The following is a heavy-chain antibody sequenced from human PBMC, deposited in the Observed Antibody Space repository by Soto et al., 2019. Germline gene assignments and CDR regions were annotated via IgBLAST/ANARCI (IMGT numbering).Heavy chain of an antibody. CDR1: GYTFTNYP. J-gene: IGHJ4*02. Sequence: QVRLVQSGAEVKEPGASLKVSCKASGYTFTNYPMHWVRQAPGQRLEWLGWNNSGDGNTKCSPQLQGRVTIARDTSAATIYMDLSRLTLEDTAVYYSASGPCVGECYINYWGQGTLVTVSS. CDR3: ASGPCVGECYINY. V-gene: IGHV1-3*01. D-gene: IGHD2-21*01. CDR2: NNSGDGNT.